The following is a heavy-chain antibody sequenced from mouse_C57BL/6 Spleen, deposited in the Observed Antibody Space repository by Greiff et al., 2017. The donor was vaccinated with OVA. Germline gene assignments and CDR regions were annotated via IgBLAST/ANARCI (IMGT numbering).Heavy chain of an antibody. CDR3: ARSGYYYGSSYAHYYAMDY. J-gene: IGHJ4*01. V-gene: IGHV1-61*01. Sequence: QVQLQQSGAELVRPGSSVKLSCKASGYTFTSYWMDWVKQRPGQGLEWIGNIYPSDSETHYNQKFKDKATLTVDKSSSTAYMQLSSLTSEDSAVYYCARSGYYYGSSYAHYYAMDYWGQGTSVTVSS. CDR1: GYTFTSYW. D-gene: IGHD1-1*01. CDR2: IYPSDSET.